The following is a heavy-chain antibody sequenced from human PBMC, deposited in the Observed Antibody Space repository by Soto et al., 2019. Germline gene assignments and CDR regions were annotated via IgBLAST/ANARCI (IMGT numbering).Heavy chain of an antibody. J-gene: IGHJ4*02. D-gene: IGHD1-26*01. CDR1: GGSISSYY. CDR3: ARRYGSCFDY. CDR2: IYYSGRT. V-gene: IGHV4-59*01. Sequence: QVQLQESGPGLVKPSETLSLTCTVSGGSISSYYWSWIRQPPGKGLEWIGYIYYSGRTNYNPSLKGRVTISVDTSKNQLSRKLSSVTAADTAVYYCARRYGSCFDYWGQGTLVTVSS.